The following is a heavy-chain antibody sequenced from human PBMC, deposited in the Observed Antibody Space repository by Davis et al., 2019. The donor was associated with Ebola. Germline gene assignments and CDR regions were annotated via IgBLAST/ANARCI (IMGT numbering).Heavy chain of an antibody. J-gene: IGHJ6*02. CDR2: ISGSGGST. V-gene: IGHV3-23*01. Sequence: GESLKISCAASGFTFSSYAMSWVRQAPGKGLEWVSVISGSGGSTYYADSVKGRFTISRDNSKNTLYLQMNSLRAEDTAVYYCAGIGYSGHTYYYYYGMDVWGQGTTVTVSS. CDR3: AGIGYSGHTYYYYYGMDV. D-gene: IGHD6-13*01. CDR1: GFTFSSYA.